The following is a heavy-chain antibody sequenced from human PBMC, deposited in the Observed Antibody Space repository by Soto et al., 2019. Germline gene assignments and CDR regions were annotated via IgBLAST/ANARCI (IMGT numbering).Heavy chain of an antibody. CDR2: IGGISGST. CDR1: GFTFSNFV. CDR3: AKRRGDGYFDL. Sequence: EVQLLESGGGLVQPGGSLRLSCAASGFTFSNFVMSWVRRAPGKGLGWVSAIGGISGSTYYADSVKGRFTISRDNSKDTLSLQMNSLGAEDTALYYCAKRRGDGYFDLWGRGTLVTVSS. J-gene: IGHJ2*01. V-gene: IGHV3-23*01. D-gene: IGHD7-27*01.